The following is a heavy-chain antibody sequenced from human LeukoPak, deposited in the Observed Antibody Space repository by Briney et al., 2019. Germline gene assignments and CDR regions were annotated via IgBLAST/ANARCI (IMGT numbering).Heavy chain of an antibody. CDR1: GFTFSSYA. CDR2: ISYDGSNK. V-gene: IGHV3-30-3*01. CDR3: ARDPTTRSNQPQYYIDY. J-gene: IGHJ4*02. D-gene: IGHD4-17*01. Sequence: GGSLRLSCAASGFTFSSYAMHWVRQAPGKGLEWVAVISYDGSNKYYADSVKGRFTISRDDSKNTLYLQMNSLRADDTAVYYCARDPTTRSNQPQYYIDYWGQGTLVTVSS.